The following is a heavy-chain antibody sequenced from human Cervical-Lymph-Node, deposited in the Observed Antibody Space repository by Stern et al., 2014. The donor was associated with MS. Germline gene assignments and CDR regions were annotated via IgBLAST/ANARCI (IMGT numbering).Heavy chain of an antibody. CDR1: GGTFSSSYA. J-gene: IGHJ5*02. CDR2: IIPILGLA. D-gene: IGHD2-15*01. Sequence: QVQLEESGAEVKKPGSSMNVSCKTSGGTFSSSYAITWMRQAPGQGLEWMGRIIPILGLANYAQKFQGRVTITADTSTSTTYMELSSLTSEDTAVYYCARGVVSNRAAATLHNLFDPWGQGTLVTVSS. CDR3: ARGVVSNRAAATLHNLFDP. V-gene: IGHV1-69*09.